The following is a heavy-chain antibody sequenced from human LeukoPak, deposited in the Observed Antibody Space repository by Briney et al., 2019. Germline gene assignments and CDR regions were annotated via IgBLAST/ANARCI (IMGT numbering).Heavy chain of an antibody. CDR2: INPNSGGT. CDR1: GYTFTGYY. V-gene: IGHV1-2*02. CDR3: ARDSNYDFWSGLSNYYYYGMDV. D-gene: IGHD3-3*01. J-gene: IGHJ6*02. Sequence: SVKVSCKASGYTFTGYYMHWVRQAPGQGLEWMGWINPNSGGTNYAQKFQGRVTMTRDTSISTAYMELSRLRSDDTAVYYCARDSNYDFWSGLSNYYYYGMDVWGQGTTVTVSS.